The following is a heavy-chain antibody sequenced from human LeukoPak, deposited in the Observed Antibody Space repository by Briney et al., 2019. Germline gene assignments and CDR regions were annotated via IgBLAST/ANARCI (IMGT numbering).Heavy chain of an antibody. Sequence: TGGSLRLSCAASGFPFSSYAMHWVRQAPGKGLEWVALISYDGNNKYYADSVKGRFTISRDNSKNTLFLQMNSLRAEDTAMYYCARARYCSSISCREAFDIWGQGTMVTVSS. CDR1: GFPFSSYA. V-gene: IGHV3-30-3*01. J-gene: IGHJ3*02. CDR2: ISYDGNNK. CDR3: ARARYCSSISCREAFDI. D-gene: IGHD2-2*01.